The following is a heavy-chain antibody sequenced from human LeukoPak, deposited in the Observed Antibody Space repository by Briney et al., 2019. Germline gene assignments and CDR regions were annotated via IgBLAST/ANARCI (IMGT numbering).Heavy chain of an antibody. CDR3: ARGAGAAAGQKFDY. D-gene: IGHD6-13*01. J-gene: IGHJ4*02. V-gene: IGHV4-61*02. Sequence: SQTLSLTCTVSSGSISSGSYYWSRIRQPAGKGLEWIGRIYTSGSTNYNPSLKSRVTISVDTSKNQFSLKLSSVTAADTAVYYCARGAGAAAGQKFDYWGQGTLVTVSS. CDR2: IYTSGST. CDR1: SGSISSGSYY.